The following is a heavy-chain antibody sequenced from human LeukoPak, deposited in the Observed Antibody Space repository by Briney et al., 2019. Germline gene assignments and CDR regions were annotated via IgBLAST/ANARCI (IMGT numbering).Heavy chain of an antibody. CDR1: GVTFSSYA. J-gene: IGHJ6*03. D-gene: IGHD6-13*01. Sequence: GGSLRLSCAASGVTFSSYAMSWVRQAPGKGLEWVSAISGSGGSTYYADSVKGRFTISRDNSKNTLYLQMNSLRSEDTAVYYCAKGAAAGNYYYYYMDVWGKGTTVTVSS. CDR2: ISGSGGST. CDR3: AKGAAAGNYYYYYMDV. V-gene: IGHV3-23*01.